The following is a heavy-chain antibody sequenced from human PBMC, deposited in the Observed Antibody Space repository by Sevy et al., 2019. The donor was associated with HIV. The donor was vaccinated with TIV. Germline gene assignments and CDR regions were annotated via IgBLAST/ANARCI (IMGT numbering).Heavy chain of an antibody. CDR1: GFTFRSYA. V-gene: IGHV3-30-3*01. CDR2: ISYDGSNK. D-gene: IGHD3-22*01. J-gene: IGHJ4*02. CDR3: ARARYYDSSGYYDY. Sequence: GGSLRLSCAASGFTFRSYAMHWVRQAPGKGLEWVAVISYDGSNKYYADSVKGRFTISRDNSKNTLYLQMNSLRAEDTAVYYCARARYYDSSGYYDYWGQGTLVTVSS.